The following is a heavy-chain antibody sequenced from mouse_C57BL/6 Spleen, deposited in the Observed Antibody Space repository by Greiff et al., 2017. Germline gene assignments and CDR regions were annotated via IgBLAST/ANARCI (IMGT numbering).Heavy chain of an antibody. Sequence: VQLQQSGPELVQPGASVKISCKASGYTFTDYYMNWVKQSHGKSLEWIGHINPNNGGTSSNQKFKGKATLTVDKSSSTAYMELLSLTSEDSAVYYCAIFYYCYDEAWFAYWGQGTLVTVSA. CDR1: GYTFTDYY. J-gene: IGHJ3*01. CDR3: AIFYYCYDEAWFAY. CDR2: INPNNGGT. D-gene: IGHD2-2*01. V-gene: IGHV1-26*01.